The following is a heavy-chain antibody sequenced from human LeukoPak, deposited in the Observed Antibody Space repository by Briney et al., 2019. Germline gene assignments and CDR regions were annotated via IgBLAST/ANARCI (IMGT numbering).Heavy chain of an antibody. CDR1: GGSISSSY. CDR2: IYYSGST. J-gene: IGHJ5*02. CDR3: ARVHGWFGEFDYRRCWFDP. Sequence: SETLSLTCTVSGGSISSSYWSWIRQPPGKGLECIGYIYYSGSTNYNPSLKSRVTISVDTSKNQFSLKLSSVTAADTAVYYCARVHGWFGEFDYRRCWFDPWGQGTLVTVSS. D-gene: IGHD3-10*01. V-gene: IGHV4-59*01.